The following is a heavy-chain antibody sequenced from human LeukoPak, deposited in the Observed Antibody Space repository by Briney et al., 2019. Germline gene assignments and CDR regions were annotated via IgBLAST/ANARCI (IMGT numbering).Heavy chain of an antibody. CDR3: ARHPTVRGVIITRDI. Sequence: SETLSLTCTVSGGSISSSSYYWGWIRQPPGKGLEWIGEINHSGSTNYNPSLKSRVTISVDTSKNQFSLKLSSVTAADTAVYYCARHPTVRGVIITRDIWGQGTMVTVSS. J-gene: IGHJ3*02. V-gene: IGHV4-39*01. D-gene: IGHD3-10*01. CDR1: GGSISSSSYY. CDR2: INHSGST.